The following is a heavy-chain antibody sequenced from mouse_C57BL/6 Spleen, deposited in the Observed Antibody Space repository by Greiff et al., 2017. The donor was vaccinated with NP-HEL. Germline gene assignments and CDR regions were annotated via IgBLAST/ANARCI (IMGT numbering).Heavy chain of an antibody. Sequence: VQLQQSGPELVKPGASVKISCKASGYTFTDYYMNWVKQSHGKSLEWIGDINPNNGGTSYNQKFKGKATLTVDKSSSTAYMELRSLTSEDSAVYYCASGSSYRFAYWGQGTLVTVSA. J-gene: IGHJ3*01. CDR2: INPNNGGT. CDR3: ASGSSYRFAY. CDR1: GYTFTDYY. D-gene: IGHD1-1*01. V-gene: IGHV1-26*01.